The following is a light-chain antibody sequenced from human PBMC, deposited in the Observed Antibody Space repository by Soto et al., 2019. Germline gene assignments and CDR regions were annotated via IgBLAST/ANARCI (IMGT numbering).Light chain of an antibody. CDR1: QSVNDNH. V-gene: IGKV3-20*01. CDR3: QLYGGSPPRGT. CDR2: GAS. J-gene: IGKJ3*01. Sequence: VLTQSPGTLSLSPGARATLSCRASQSVNDNHLAWYQQKGGQAPSLLIYGASTRATGVPERFSGSGFGTAYSLVITRLQPEDFALYLCQLYGGSPPRGTFGTGTTVEI.